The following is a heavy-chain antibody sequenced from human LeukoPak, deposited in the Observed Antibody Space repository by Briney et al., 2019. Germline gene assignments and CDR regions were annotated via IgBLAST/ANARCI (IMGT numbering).Heavy chain of an antibody. CDR2: IHSGGTT. V-gene: IGHV3-53*01. CDR3: ARERRYCSGDNCYSGLDY. J-gene: IGHJ4*02. Sequence: PGGSLRLSCAVSGFTVSSNYMSWVRQAPGKGLEWVSLIHSGGTTDYADSVKGRFTISRDYSKNTVNFQINSLRADDTAVYYCARERRYCSGDNCYSGLDYWGQGTLVTVSS. D-gene: IGHD2-15*01. CDR1: GFTVSSNY.